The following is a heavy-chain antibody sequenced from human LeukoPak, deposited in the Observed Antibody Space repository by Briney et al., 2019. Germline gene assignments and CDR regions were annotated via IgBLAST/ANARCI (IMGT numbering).Heavy chain of an antibody. J-gene: IGHJ6*03. CDR1: GFTFNTYT. CDR2: ISSSSSYI. V-gene: IGHV3-21*01. CDR3: ASFTPTYYYYMDV. Sequence: PGGSLRLSCTASGFTFNTYTMNWVRQAPGEGLEWVSSISSSSSYIYYADSVKGRFTISRDNAKNSLYLQMNSLRAEDTAVYYCASFTPTYYYYMDVWGKGTTVTISS. D-gene: IGHD2-15*01.